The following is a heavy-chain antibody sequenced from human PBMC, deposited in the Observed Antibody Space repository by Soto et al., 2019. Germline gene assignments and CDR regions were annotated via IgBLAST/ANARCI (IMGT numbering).Heavy chain of an antibody. CDR2: ISQSGNT. Sequence: SLTCSIYSGSFSGYYWSWIRQPPGKGLEWIGEISQSGNTNYSPSLKSRVSISIDTSKKQFSLNLASVSAADTAVYYCARAPKVSGSSQTRPDFWGQGTLVTSPQ. D-gene: IGHD6-6*01. J-gene: IGHJ4*02. CDR3: ARAPKVSGSSQTRPDF. V-gene: IGHV4-34*01. CDR1: SGSFSGYY.